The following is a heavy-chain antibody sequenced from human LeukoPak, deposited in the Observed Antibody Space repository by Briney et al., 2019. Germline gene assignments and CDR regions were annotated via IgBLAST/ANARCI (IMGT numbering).Heavy chain of an antibody. CDR2: IKQDVSEI. V-gene: IGHV3-7*01. CDR3: ARYCVITTCQFRGIDF. J-gene: IGHJ4*02. CDR1: GFTFSAHF. D-gene: IGHD3-16*02. Sequence: PGGSLRLSSSASGFTFSAHFMSWVRPAPGKGLEWVANIKQDVSEINYADSVEGRFTISRDNAKNSLYLQMSSLRTEDTAVYYCARYCVITTCQFRGIDFWGQGTLVTVSS.